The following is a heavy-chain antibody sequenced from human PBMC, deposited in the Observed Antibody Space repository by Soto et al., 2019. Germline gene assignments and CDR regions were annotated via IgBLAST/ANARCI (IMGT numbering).Heavy chain of an antibody. V-gene: IGHV1-18*01. CDR3: ARAHIAAAENYGMDV. CDR1: GYTFTSYG. D-gene: IGHD6-13*01. J-gene: IGHJ6*02. CDR2: ISAYNGNT. Sequence: QVQLVQSGAEVKKPGASVKVSCKASGYTFTSYGISWVRQAPGQGLEWMGWISAYNGNTNYAQKLQGRVTMTTDTSTSTAYMEVRSLRSDDTAVYYCARAHIAAAENYGMDVWGQGTTVTVSS.